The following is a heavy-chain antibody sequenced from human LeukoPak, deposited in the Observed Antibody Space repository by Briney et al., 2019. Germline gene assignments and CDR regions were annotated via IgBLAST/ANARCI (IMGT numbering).Heavy chain of an antibody. V-gene: IGHV1-3*01. CDR2: ISPVSGNT. Sequence: ASVKVSCKASGYTFPNYAIYWVRQAPGQRLEWMGWISPVSGNTKYSQNFQDRVTITRDTSAFTAYMELRRLTSEDTAVYYCARAINYYFDYWGQGTLVTVSS. CDR3: ARAINYYFDY. CDR1: GYTFPNYA. J-gene: IGHJ4*02.